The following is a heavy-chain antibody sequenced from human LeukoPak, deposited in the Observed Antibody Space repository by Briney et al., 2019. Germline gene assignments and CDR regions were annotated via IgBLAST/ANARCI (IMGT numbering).Heavy chain of an antibody. Sequence: SVTVSCTASGGTFSSYAISWVRQTPGQGLEWMGRIIPILGIANYAQRFQGGVTITADKSTSTAYMELSSLSSEDTAVYYCPTPGRYCSSTSCYEWFDPWGQGTLVTVSS. CDR1: GGTFSSYA. CDR3: PTPGRYCSSTSCYEWFDP. CDR2: IIPILGIA. D-gene: IGHD2-2*01. J-gene: IGHJ5*02. V-gene: IGHV1-69*04.